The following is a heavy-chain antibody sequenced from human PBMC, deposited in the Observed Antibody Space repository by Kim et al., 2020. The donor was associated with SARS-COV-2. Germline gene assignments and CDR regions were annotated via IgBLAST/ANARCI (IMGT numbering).Heavy chain of an antibody. J-gene: IGHJ6*02. D-gene: IGHD3-3*01. Sequence: GGSLRLSCAASGFTFSNAWMSWVRQAPGKGLEWVGRIKSKTDGGTTDYAAPVKGRFTISRDDSKNTLYLQMNSLKTEDTAVYYCTTAITIFAYYGMDVWGQGTTVTVSS. CDR2: IKSKTDGGTT. V-gene: IGHV3-15*01. CDR1: GFTFSNAW. CDR3: TTAITIFAYYGMDV.